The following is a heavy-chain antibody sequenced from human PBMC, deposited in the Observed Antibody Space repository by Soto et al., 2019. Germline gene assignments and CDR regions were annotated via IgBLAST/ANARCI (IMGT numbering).Heavy chain of an antibody. D-gene: IGHD4-17*01. J-gene: IGHJ4*02. CDR2: ISGNGRII. CDR3: ARDFDADSRTDFDY. Sequence: QVQLVESGGGLVKPGGSLRLSCATSGFIFSDYYMHWIRQAPGKGLEWISYISGNGRIIQYADSAKGRFTISRDNAQNSLNLHMNSLRAEDTALYFCARDFDADSRTDFDYWGQGTLVTVSS. CDR1: GFIFSDYY. V-gene: IGHV3-11*01.